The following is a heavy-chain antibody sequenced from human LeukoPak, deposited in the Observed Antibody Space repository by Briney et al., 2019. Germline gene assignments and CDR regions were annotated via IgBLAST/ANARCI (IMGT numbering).Heavy chain of an antibody. D-gene: IGHD6-13*01. CDR3: ASIRAAGNYYDGMDV. Sequence: SETLSLTCTVSGGSISSSIYYWGWIRQAPGKGLEWIATMHYSGSTYYNPSLKSRVTISVDTSKNQFPLRLSSVTAADTAVYYCASIRAAGNYYDGMDVWGQGTTVTVSS. J-gene: IGHJ6*02. V-gene: IGHV4-39*01. CDR2: MHYSGST. CDR1: GGSISSSIYY.